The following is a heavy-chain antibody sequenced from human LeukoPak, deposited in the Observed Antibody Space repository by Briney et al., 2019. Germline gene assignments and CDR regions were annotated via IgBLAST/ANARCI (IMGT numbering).Heavy chain of an antibody. D-gene: IGHD3-9*01. V-gene: IGHV3-53*01. CDR3: ARETKDYDILTGYYTGGFDY. CDR1: GFNFGGWT. CDR2: IYSGGST. Sequence: GGSLRLSCVASGFNFGGWTMNWVRQAPGKGLEWVSVIYSGGSTYYADSVKGRFTISRDNSKNTLYLQMNSLRAEDTAVYYCARETKDYDILTGYYTGGFDYWGQGTLVTVSS. J-gene: IGHJ4*02.